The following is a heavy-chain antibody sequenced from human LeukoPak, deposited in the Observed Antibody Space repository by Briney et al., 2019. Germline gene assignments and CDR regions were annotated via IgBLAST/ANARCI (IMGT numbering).Heavy chain of an antibody. CDR2: IIPIFGTA. V-gene: IGHV1-69*05. J-gene: IGHJ3*02. Sequence: SVKVSCKASGGTFSSYTISWVRQAPGQGLEWMGRIIPIFGTANYAQKFQGRVTITTDESTSTAYMELSSLRSEDTAVYYCARDFGSGWTEDAFDIWGQGTMVTVSS. CDR3: ARDFGSGWTEDAFDI. D-gene: IGHD6-19*01. CDR1: GGTFSSYT.